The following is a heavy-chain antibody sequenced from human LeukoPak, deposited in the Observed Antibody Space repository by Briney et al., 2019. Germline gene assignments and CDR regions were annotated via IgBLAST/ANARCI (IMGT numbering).Heavy chain of an antibody. V-gene: IGHV3-23*01. CDR3: AKDIVVVPPATFFDY. CDR2: ISSSGGRT. D-gene: IGHD2-21*01. CDR1: GFTFSSYG. Sequence: GGSLRLSCAASGFTFSSYGMHWVRQAPGKGLEWVSAISSSGGRTYYADSVKGRFTISRDNSKNTLYLQMNSLRAEDTAVYYCAKDIVVVPPATFFDYWGQRTLVTVSS. J-gene: IGHJ4*02.